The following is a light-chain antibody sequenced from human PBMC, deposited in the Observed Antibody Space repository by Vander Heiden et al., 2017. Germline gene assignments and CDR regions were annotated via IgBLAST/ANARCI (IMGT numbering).Light chain of an antibody. CDR3: QQHDSWPQI. Sequence: IVMTPSPATLSVSPGVSATLTCRASQSLSSNLAWYQQKTGQAPGLLIYGASTSATGVPARFRGSGSGTDFTLTISSLHSEDFAIYFCQQHDSWPQIFGQGTKLEIK. J-gene: IGKJ2*01. V-gene: IGKV3D-15*01. CDR1: QSLSSN. CDR2: GAS.